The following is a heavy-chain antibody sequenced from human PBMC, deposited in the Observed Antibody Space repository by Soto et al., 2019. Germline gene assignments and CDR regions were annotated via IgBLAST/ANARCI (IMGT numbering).Heavy chain of an antibody. CDR1: GGSISSYY. CDR3: ARGLESGYCSGGSCYLFDY. D-gene: IGHD2-15*01. CDR2: IYYSGST. V-gene: IGHV4-59*01. Sequence: SETLSLTCTVSGGSISSYYWSWIRQPPGKGLEWIGYIYYSGSTNYKPSLKSRVTISVDTSKNQFSLKLSSVTAAATAVYYCARGLESGYCSGGSCYLFDYWGQGTLVTVS. J-gene: IGHJ4*02.